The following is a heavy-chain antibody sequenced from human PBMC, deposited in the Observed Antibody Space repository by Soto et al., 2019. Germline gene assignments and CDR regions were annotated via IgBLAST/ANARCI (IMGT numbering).Heavy chain of an antibody. J-gene: IGHJ4*02. D-gene: IGHD1-26*01. CDR2: ISGSGGST. V-gene: IGHV3-23*01. Sequence: EVQLLESGGGLVQPGGSLRLSCAASGFTFSSYAMRWVRQAPVKGLEWVSAISGSGGSTYYADSVKGRFTISRDNSKITLYLQMNSLRDEGTAVYYCARRGSGSYYDYWGQGTLVTVSS. CDR3: ARRGSGSYYDY. CDR1: GFTFSSYA.